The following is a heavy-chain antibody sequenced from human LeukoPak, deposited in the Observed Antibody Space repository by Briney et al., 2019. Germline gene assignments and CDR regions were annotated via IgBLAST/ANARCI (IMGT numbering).Heavy chain of an antibody. V-gene: IGHV3-23*01. Sequence: PGGSLRLSCAASGFTFSNYIMDCVRQAPGKGLEWVSGISVSGDSTYYADSVKGRFTISRDNSKNTLYLQMNSLRAEDTAVYYCAHLCAGVGVGSCFDYWGQGTLVTVSS. D-gene: IGHD2-2*01. CDR1: GFTFSNYI. CDR2: ISVSGDST. J-gene: IGHJ4*02. CDR3: AHLCAGVGVGSCFDY.